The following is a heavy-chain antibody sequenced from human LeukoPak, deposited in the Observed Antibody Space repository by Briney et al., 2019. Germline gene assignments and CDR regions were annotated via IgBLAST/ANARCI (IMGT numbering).Heavy chain of an antibody. V-gene: IGHV3-23*01. Sequence: PGGSLRLSCAASGFTFSSYAMSWVRLAPGKGLEWVSSISDSGGVTFYTDSVKGRFTFSRDNSKNTLSLQMNSLSAEDTAVYYCARLGVAAHVDYWGQGTLVTVSS. CDR3: ARLGVAAHVDY. CDR1: GFTFSSYA. D-gene: IGHD2-21*01. J-gene: IGHJ4*01. CDR2: ISDSGGVT.